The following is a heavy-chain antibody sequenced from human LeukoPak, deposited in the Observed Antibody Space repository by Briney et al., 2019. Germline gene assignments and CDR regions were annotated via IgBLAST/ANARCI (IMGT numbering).Heavy chain of an antibody. CDR1: GNSFANKW. CDR2: IYPGDSDT. J-gene: IGHJ4*02. D-gene: IGHD2-15*01. CDR3: ARLYGGSSGYLDY. Sequence: GESLKISCKGSGNSFANKWIGWVRQMPGRGLEWMGIIYPGDSDTRYSPSFQGQVTISADKSISTAYLQWSSLKAADTAMYYCARLYGGSSGYLDYWGQGTVVTVSS. V-gene: IGHV5-51*01.